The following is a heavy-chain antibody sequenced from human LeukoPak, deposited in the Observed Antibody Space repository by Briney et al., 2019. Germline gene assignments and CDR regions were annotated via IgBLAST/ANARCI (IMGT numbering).Heavy chain of an antibody. J-gene: IGHJ4*02. CDR2: IKKDGNEK. CDR3: ARRVVGATLDY. V-gene: IGHV3-7*01. Sequence: GGSLRLSCAASGFRFNTYWMSWVRQAPGKGLEWVANIKKDGNEKYYADSVKGRFTISRDNGKNSLDLQMNSLRAVDTAVYYCARRVVGATLDYWGQGTLVTVSS. D-gene: IGHD1-26*01. CDR1: GFRFNTYW.